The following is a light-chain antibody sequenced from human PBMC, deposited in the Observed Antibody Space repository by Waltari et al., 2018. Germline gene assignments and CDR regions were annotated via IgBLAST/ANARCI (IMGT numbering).Light chain of an antibody. V-gene: IGKV3-20*01. CDR1: QSVTRS. Sequence: EIVLTQSPGTLSLSPGERATLSCRASQSVTRSLAWYQQKPGQAPRLLIYGASSRATGIPDRFSGGGSGTDFSLTISRLEPEDFAMYYCQHYVSLPATFGQGTKLEIK. CDR2: GAS. CDR3: QHYVSLPAT. J-gene: IGKJ1*01.